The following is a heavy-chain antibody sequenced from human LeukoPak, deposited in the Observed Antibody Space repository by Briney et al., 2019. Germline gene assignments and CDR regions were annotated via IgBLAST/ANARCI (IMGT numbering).Heavy chain of an antibody. CDR2: TRYDGKTK. Sequence: GGSLRLSCAASGFTFSTYGMHWVRQAPGKGLEWVALTRYDGKTKYYADSVEGRFTISRDNAKNTLFLQMSSLRAADAAMYYCARDSVPYSSALPSDYWGQGTLVTVSS. J-gene: IGHJ4*02. CDR1: GFTFSTYG. D-gene: IGHD6-25*01. CDR3: ARDSVPYSSALPSDY. V-gene: IGHV3-30*02.